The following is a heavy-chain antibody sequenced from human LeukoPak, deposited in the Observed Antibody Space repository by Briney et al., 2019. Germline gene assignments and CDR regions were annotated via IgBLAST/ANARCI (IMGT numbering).Heavy chain of an antibody. CDR1: GGSFSGYY. J-gene: IGHJ4*02. V-gene: IGHV4-34*01. Sequence: SETLSLTCAVYGGSFSGYYWNWIRQPPGKGLEWIGEINHSGSTNYNPSLKSRVTISVDTSKNQFSLKLSSVTAADTAVYYCARGNYDFWSGYPLDYWGQGTLVTVSS. D-gene: IGHD3-3*01. CDR2: INHSGST. CDR3: ARGNYDFWSGYPLDY.